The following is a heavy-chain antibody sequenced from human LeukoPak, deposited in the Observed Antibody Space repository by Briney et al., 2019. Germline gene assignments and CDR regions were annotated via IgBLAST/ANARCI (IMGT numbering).Heavy chain of an antibody. CDR3: ARLGYKDFWSCPHDAFDL. V-gene: IGHV5-51*01. J-gene: IGHJ3*01. Sequence: GESLKISCEGFGNRFTSYWIAWVRQTPGKGLEWMGIIHLGDSETRYSPTFQGRVTFSADKSTATALLQWTSLKASDTAMYYCARLGYKDFWSCPHDAFDLWGQGTMVTVSS. CDR1: GNRFTSYW. D-gene: IGHD3-3*01. CDR2: IHLGDSET.